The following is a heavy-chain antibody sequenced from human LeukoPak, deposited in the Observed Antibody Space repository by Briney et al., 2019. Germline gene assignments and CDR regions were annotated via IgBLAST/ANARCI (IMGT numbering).Heavy chain of an antibody. CDR2: IRQDESER. J-gene: IGHJ6*03. CDR3: ARLSAYYYGSYFYYYMDV. V-gene: IGHV3-7*01. Sequence: GGSLRLSCEGSGFSFSSYWMTWVRQLPGKGAEWVANIRQDESERYFADSVKGRFTISRENAKKSAYLHMSSLRAEDTALYYCARLSAYYYGSYFYYYMDVWGKGTTVTISS. CDR1: GFSFSSYW. D-gene: IGHD3-10*01.